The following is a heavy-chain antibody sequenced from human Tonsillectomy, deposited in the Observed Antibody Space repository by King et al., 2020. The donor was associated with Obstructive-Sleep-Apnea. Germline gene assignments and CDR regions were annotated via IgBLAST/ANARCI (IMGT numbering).Heavy chain of an antibody. V-gene: IGHV3-48*04. J-gene: IGHJ4*02. CDR3: ARKKYQLLSQSPFDY. Sequence: VQLVESGGGLVQPGGSLRLSCAASGFTFSSYSINWVRQAPGKGLEWVSYIISSSSTIYYADSVKGRFTISRDNANNSLYLQMNSLRAEDTAVYYCARKKYQLLSQSPFDYWGQGTLVTVSS. CDR2: IISSSSTI. CDR1: GFTFSSYS. D-gene: IGHD2-2*01.